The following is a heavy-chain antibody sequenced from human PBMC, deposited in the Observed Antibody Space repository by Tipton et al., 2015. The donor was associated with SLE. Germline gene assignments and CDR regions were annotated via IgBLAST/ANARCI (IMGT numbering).Heavy chain of an antibody. Sequence: GSLRLSCAASGFTFSSYSMNWVRQAPGRGLEWVSNIGYSSVTIYYADSVKGRFTISRDNAKNSLYLQMNSLRAEDTAVYYCARDWGHWADYWGQGTLVTVSS. J-gene: IGHJ4*02. CDR3: ARDWGHWADY. CDR2: IGYSSVTI. V-gene: IGHV3-48*01. CDR1: GFTFSSYS. D-gene: IGHD3-16*01.